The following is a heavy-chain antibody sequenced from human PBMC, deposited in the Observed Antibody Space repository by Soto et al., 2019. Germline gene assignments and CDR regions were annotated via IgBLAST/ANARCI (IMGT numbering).Heavy chain of an antibody. J-gene: IGHJ5*02. Sequence: GASVKVSCKASGGTFSSYTISWVRQAPGQGLEWMGRIIPILGIANYAQKFQGRVTITADKSTSTAYMELSSLRSEDTAVYYCARDPVVDTAMVTGNWFDPWGQGTLVTVSS. CDR3: ARDPVVDTAMVTGNWFDP. CDR2: IIPILGIA. D-gene: IGHD5-18*01. V-gene: IGHV1-69*04. CDR1: GGTFSSYT.